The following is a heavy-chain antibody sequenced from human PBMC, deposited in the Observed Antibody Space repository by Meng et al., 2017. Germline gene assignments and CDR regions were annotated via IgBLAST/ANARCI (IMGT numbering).Heavy chain of an antibody. J-gene: IGHJ3*02. V-gene: IGHV3-30*04. CDR3: AHIPHYGSGSYYTSTYTAFDI. Sequence: GESLKISCAASGFTFSSYAMHWVRQAPGKGLEWVAVISYDGSNKYYADSVKGRFTISRGNSKNTLYLQMNSLRAEDTAVYYCAHIPHYGSGSYYTSTYTAFDIWGQGTMVTVSS. CDR2: ISYDGSNK. D-gene: IGHD3-10*01. CDR1: GFTFSSYA.